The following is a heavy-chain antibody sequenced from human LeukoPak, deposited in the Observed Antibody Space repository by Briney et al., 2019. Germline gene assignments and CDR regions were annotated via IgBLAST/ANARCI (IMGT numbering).Heavy chain of an antibody. J-gene: IGHJ4*02. Sequence: SETLSLTCSVSGDSVSEYYWTWIRQRPGKGLEWIGYFYYYSGSTHYNPSFKSRATVSLDTSRDQFSLSLSSVTAADTAVYYCAKYSQAHHGGDSYYPLFDLWGQGSLVTVSS. CDR3: AKYSQAHHGGDSYYPLFDL. V-gene: IGHV4-59*02. D-gene: IGHD2-21*02. CDR2: FYYYSGST. CDR1: GDSVSEYY.